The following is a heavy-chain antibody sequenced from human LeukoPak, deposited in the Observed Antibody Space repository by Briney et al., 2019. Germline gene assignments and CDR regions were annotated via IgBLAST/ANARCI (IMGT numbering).Heavy chain of an antibody. CDR3: ASGGWLQSPGGDAFDI. Sequence: SETLSLTCTVSGGSISSSSHYWGWIRQPPGKGLEWIVTNYYSGSTYYNPSLKSRVTISVQKSKNQFSLKQRSVTAGDTALYYWASGGWLQSPGGDAFDIWGQGTMVTVSS. CDR1: GGSISSSSHY. J-gene: IGHJ3*02. CDR2: NYYSGST. V-gene: IGHV4-39*01. D-gene: IGHD5-24*01.